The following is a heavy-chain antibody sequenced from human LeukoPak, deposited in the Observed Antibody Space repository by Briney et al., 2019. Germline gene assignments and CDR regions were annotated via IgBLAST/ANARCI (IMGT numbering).Heavy chain of an antibody. Sequence: PSETLSLTCTVSSGSLSSSFYYWGWIRQPPGKGLESIGIFYYTGNTYYNPSLKSRVTISADTSKNQFSLRLSSVTAADTAVYYCARHLSDSGSYVDYWGQGTLVTVSS. V-gene: IGHV4-39*01. CDR1: SGSLSSSFYY. CDR3: ARHLSDSGSYVDY. CDR2: FYYTGNT. J-gene: IGHJ4*02. D-gene: IGHD1-26*01.